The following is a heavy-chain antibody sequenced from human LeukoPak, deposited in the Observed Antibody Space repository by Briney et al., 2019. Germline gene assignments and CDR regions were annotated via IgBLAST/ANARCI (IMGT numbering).Heavy chain of an antibody. CDR3: ASFPFYYDSSGYRFFDY. J-gene: IGHJ4*02. D-gene: IGHD3-22*01. CDR2: INHSGST. Sequence: SETLSLTCAVYGGSFSGYYWSWIRQPPGKGLEWIGEINHSGSTNYNPSLKSRVTISVDTSKNQFSLKLSSVTAADTAVYYCASFPFYYDSSGYRFFDYWGQGTLVTVS. V-gene: IGHV4-34*01. CDR1: GGSFSGYY.